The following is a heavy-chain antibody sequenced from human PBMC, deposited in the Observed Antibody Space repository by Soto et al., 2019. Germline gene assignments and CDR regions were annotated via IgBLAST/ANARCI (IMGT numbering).Heavy chain of an antibody. D-gene: IGHD3-10*01. CDR2: IYYTGST. CDR3: ARTYMGRRHTTGLDP. Sequence: QVQLQESGPGLVKPSETLSLTCSASGGSITNYYWSWIRQPPGKGLECIGYIYYTGSTNYSPSLKSRVTISVDTSKNQFSLRLRSVTAADTAVYYCARTYMGRRHTTGLDPWGQGTLVIVSS. J-gene: IGHJ5*02. CDR1: GGSITNYY. V-gene: IGHV4-59*01.